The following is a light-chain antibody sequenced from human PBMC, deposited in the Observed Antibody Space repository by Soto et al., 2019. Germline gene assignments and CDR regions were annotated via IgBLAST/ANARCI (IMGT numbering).Light chain of an antibody. CDR1: QSIGTY. CDR3: QQYNNWPPIT. V-gene: IGKV3-15*01. J-gene: IGKJ5*01. CDR2: GAS. Sequence: EIVMTQSPATLSVSPGERATLSCRASQSIGTYLAWYQQRPGQAPRLLIYGASTRATGVPARFSGSGSGTDFSLTISSLQSEDFAVYYCQQYNNWPPITFGQGTRLEIK.